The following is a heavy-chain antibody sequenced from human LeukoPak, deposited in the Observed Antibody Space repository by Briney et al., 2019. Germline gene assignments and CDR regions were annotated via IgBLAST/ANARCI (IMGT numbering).Heavy chain of an antibody. V-gene: IGHV1-8*01. Sequence: GASVKVSCKASGYSFTTYHINWVRQATGQGLEWMGWMSPTSGNTGYAQKFQGRVSMTRNTSINTACMELSSLKSEDTAVYYCARTLAGRSYYYYMDAWGNGTTVTVSS. CDR1: GYSFTTYH. CDR3: ARTLAGRSYYYYMDA. J-gene: IGHJ6*03. D-gene: IGHD6-6*01. CDR2: MSPTSGNT.